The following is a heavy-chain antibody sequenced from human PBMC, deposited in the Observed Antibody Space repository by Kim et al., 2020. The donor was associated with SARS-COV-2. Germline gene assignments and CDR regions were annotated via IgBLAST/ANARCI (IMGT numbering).Heavy chain of an antibody. J-gene: IGHJ3*02. CDR1: GFTFRTYA. D-gene: IGHD3-16*01. CDR2: ISGSGATT. CDR3: AKDGDTSTTRTDSLDI. V-gene: IGHV3-23*01. Sequence: GGYLRLSCATSGFTFRTYAMSWVRQAPGKGLEWLSAISGSGATTHYADSVKGRFTISRDNSMNTLSLQMTSLRVEDTALYYCAKDGDTSTTRTDSLDIWGQGTMVTVSS.